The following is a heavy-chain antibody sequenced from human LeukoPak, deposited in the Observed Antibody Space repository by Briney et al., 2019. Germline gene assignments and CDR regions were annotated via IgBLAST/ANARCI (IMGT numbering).Heavy chain of an antibody. J-gene: IGHJ4*02. CDR2: ISGSGSGT. CDR1: GFTFSTCG. D-gene: IGHD5-18*01. V-gene: IGHV3-23*01. Sequence: GGTLRLSCAASGFTFSTCGMSWVRQAPGKGLEWVSAISGSGSGTYYADSVKGRFTISRDNSKNTLYLQMNSLRAEDTAVYYCAKRIRGYNYGNFDYWGQGTLVTVSS. CDR3: AKRIRGYNYGNFDY.